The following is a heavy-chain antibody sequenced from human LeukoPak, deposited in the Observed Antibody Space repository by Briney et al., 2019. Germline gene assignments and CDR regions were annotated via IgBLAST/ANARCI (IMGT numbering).Heavy chain of an antibody. CDR2: IYYSGST. J-gene: IGHJ6*02. CDR1: GGSISSGGYY. Sequence: PSETLSLTCTVSGGSISSGGYYWSWIRQHPGKGLEWIGYIYYSGSTYYNPSLKSRVTISVDTSKNQFSLKLSSVTAADTAVYYCARGIYSNRSYYYYYGMDVWGQGTTVTVSS. V-gene: IGHV4-31*03. D-gene: IGHD4-11*01. CDR3: ARGIYSNRSYYYYYGMDV.